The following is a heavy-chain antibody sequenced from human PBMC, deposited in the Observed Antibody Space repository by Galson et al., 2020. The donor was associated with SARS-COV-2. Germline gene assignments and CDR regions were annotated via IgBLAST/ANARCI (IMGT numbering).Heavy chain of an antibody. D-gene: IGHD6-19*01. CDR3: ARDGQSSSGWAFDY. CDR2: ISPDVTKK. J-gene: IGHJ4*02. Sequence: GESLKISCAASGFTFSNFGMHWVRQAPGKGLEWVAVISPDVTKKYYPDSVKGRFTISRDNSKNTLYLQVDSLRAEDTAVYYCARDGQSSSGWAFDYWGQGTLLTVSS. CDR1: GFTFSNFG. V-gene: IGHV3-33*01.